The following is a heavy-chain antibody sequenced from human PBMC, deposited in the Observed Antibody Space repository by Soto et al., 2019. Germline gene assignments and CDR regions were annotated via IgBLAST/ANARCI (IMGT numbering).Heavy chain of an antibody. CDR2: IIPIFGTA. V-gene: IGHV1-69*13. CDR1: GGTFSSYA. CDR3: ARGEPSMVRGVISYYYGMDV. Sequence: SVKVSCKASGGTFSSYAISWVRQAPGQGLEWMGGIIPIFGTANYAQKFQGRVTITADESTSTAYMELSSLRSEDTAVYYCARGEPSMVRGVISYYYGMDVWGQGTTVTVSS. J-gene: IGHJ6*02. D-gene: IGHD3-10*01.